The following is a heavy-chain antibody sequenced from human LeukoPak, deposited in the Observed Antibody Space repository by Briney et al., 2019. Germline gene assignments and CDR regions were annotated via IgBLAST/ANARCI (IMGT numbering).Heavy chain of an antibody. D-gene: IGHD3-10*01. CDR2: IYSSGTT. CDR3: ARYFSGLDY. Sequence: SETLSLTCSVSSGSISSYYWSWIRQPPGKGLEWIGYIYSSGTTNYNPSLKSRVTISVDTSKNQFSLKLSSVTAADTAMYYCARYFSGLDYWGQGTLVTVSS. V-gene: IGHV4-59*01. CDR1: SGSISSYY. J-gene: IGHJ4*02.